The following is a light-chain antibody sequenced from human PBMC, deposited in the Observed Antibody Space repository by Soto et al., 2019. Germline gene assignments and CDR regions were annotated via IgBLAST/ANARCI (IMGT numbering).Light chain of an antibody. CDR2: GAS. CDR1: ESVSSY. Sequence: ETVMTQSPATLSVSPGERATLSCRASESVSSYLAWYQQKPGQAPRLLIYGASPRATGVPARFSGSGSGTDFTLIISSLQPEDFAVYYCHQYLNWPQAFGQGTKVEIK. V-gene: IGKV3D-15*01. J-gene: IGKJ1*01. CDR3: HQYLNWPQA.